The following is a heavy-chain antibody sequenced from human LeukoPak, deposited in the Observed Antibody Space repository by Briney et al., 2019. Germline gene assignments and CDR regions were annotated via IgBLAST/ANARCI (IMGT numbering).Heavy chain of an antibody. CDR2: LSHSGSI. V-gene: IGHV4-38-2*01. CDR1: GYSISSGRY. Sequence: SETLSLTCAVSGYSISSGRYWGWVRQPPGKGLEWIGSLSHSGSIYYNPSLESRVTKSVNTSKNHFSLRLSSVTAADTAVYYCVRQRYVYGYCDSWGPGTLVTVSS. J-gene: IGHJ4*02. CDR3: VRQRYVYGYCDS. D-gene: IGHD3-22*01.